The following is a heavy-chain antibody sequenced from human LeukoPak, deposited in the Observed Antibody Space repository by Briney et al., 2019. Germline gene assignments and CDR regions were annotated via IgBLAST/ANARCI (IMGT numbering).Heavy chain of an antibody. D-gene: IGHD3-22*01. CDR1: GYTFTGYY. CDR3: ASLDSYYYDSSGYEDVGY. V-gene: IGHV1-2*02. CDR2: INPNSGGT. Sequence: ASVKVSCKASGYTFTGYYMHWVRQAPGQGLEWMGWINPNSGGTNYAQKFQGRVTMTRDTSISTAYMELSRLRSDDTAVYYCASLDSYYYDSSGYEDVGYWGQGTLVTVSS. J-gene: IGHJ4*02.